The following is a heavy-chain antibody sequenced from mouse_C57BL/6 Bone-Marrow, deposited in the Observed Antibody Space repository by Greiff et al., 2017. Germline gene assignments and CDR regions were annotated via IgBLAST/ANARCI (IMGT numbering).Heavy chain of an antibody. J-gene: IGHJ3*01. D-gene: IGHD2-3*01. CDR3: TRSFDGYYTWFAY. V-gene: IGHV1-5*01. CDR1: GYTFTSYW. Sequence: VQLQQSGTVLARPGASVKMSCTTSGYTFTSYWMHWVKQRPGQGLEWIGAIYPGNSDTSYNQKFKGKAKLTAVTSASTAYMELSSLTNEDSAVYYCTRSFDGYYTWFAYWGQGTLVTVSA. CDR2: IYPGNSDT.